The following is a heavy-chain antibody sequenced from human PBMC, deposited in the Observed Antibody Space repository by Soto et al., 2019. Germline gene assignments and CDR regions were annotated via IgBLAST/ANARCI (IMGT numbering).Heavy chain of an antibody. CDR1: GGSFSGYY. CDR3: ARGRIVLMVYAILDY. J-gene: IGHJ4*02. V-gene: IGHV4-34*01. Sequence: SETLCLTCAVYGGSFSGYYWSWIRQPPGKGLEWIGEINHSGSTNYNPSLKSRVTISVDTSKNQFSLKLSSVTAADTAVYYCARGRIVLMVYAILDYWGQGTLVTVSS. CDR2: INHSGST. D-gene: IGHD2-8*01.